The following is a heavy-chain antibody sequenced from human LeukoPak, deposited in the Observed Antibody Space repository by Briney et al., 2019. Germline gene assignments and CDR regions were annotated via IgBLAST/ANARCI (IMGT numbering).Heavy chain of an antibody. CDR2: IYYSGST. V-gene: IGHV4-39*01. CDR3: ASPRDTGDY. J-gene: IGHJ4*02. Sequence: SETLSLTCTVSGGSISSSSYYWGWIRQPPGKGLEWIGSIYYSGSTYYNPSLKSRVTISVDTPKNQFSLKLSSVAAADTAVYYCASPRDTGDYWGQGTLVTVSS. CDR1: GGSISSSSYY. D-gene: IGHD3-10*01.